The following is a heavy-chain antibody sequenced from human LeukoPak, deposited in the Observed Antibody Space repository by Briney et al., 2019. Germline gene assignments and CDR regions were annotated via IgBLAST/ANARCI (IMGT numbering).Heavy chain of an antibody. Sequence: ASVKVSCKASGYTFTSYDINWVRQATGQGLEWMGWMNPNSGNTGYAQKFQDRVTMTRNTSISTAYMELSSLRSEDTAVYYCARAHRVIAVAGGGYCFDYWGQGTLVTVSS. V-gene: IGHV1-8*01. D-gene: IGHD6-19*01. CDR3: ARAHRVIAVAGGGYCFDY. CDR2: MNPNSGNT. J-gene: IGHJ4*02. CDR1: GYTFTSYD.